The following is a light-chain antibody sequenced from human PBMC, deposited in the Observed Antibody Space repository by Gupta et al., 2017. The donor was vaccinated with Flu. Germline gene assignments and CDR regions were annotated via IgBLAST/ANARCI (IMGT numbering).Light chain of an antibody. J-gene: IGKJ3*01. CDR1: QSISSW. CDR2: KAS. V-gene: IGKV1-5*03. CDR3: QQYNSYST. Sequence: DIQMTQSPSPLSASVGDRVTITWRASQSISSWLAWYQQKPGKAPKLLIYKASSLESGVPSRFSGSGSGTEFTLTISSLQPDDFATYYCQQYNSYSTFGPGTKVDIK.